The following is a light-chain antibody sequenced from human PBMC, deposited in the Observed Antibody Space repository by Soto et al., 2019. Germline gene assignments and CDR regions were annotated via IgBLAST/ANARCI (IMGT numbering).Light chain of an antibody. CDR3: LLYSLGPHV. Sequence: QAVVTQEPSLTVSPGGTVTLTCASSTRAVTSDSYPSWFQQKPGQAPRALIYTISNKHSWTPARFSGSLLGGKAALTLSDVQPVDDAPYSCLLYSLGPHVFGPGTKVPVL. CDR2: TIS. CDR1: TRAVTSDSY. V-gene: IGLV7-43*01. J-gene: IGLJ1*01.